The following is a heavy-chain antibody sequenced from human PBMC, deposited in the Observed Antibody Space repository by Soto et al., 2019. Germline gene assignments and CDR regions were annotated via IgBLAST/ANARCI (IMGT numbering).Heavy chain of an antibody. CDR2: IRGSLGST. CDR1: GFTFSTYA. Sequence: GGSLRLSCAASGFTFSTYAMTWVHQAPGKGLEWVSDIRGSLGSTYYADSVKGRFTITRDNSKNTLYLQMNSLSAEDTAVYYCARDRGSGWYSDFDYWGPGTLVTVSS. CDR3: ARDRGSGWYSDFDY. D-gene: IGHD6-19*01. V-gene: IGHV3-23*01. J-gene: IGHJ4*02.